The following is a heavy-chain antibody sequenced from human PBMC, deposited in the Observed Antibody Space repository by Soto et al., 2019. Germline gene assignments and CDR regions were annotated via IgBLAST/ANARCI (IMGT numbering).Heavy chain of an antibody. Sequence: GGSLRLSCAASGFSISRYWMSWVRQAPGKGLEWVADKKQDGSEEYYVDSVKGRFTVSRDNAKNLLYLQLTSLRVEDTALYYCARGGFSYGTGTEHWGQGTLVTVSS. V-gene: IGHV3-7*01. J-gene: IGHJ4*02. CDR3: ARGGFSYGTGTEH. D-gene: IGHD5-18*01. CDR2: KKQDGSEE. CDR1: GFSISRYW.